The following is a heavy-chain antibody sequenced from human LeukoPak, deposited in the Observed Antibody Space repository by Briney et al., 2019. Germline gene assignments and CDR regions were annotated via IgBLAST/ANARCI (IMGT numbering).Heavy chain of an antibody. CDR3: ARAPSSGWSLYYFDY. J-gene: IGHJ4*02. Sequence: GAPVKVSCTASGYTFTSYGISWVRQAPGQGLEWMGWISAYNGNTNYAQKLQGRVTMTTDTSTSTAYMELRSLRSDDTAVYYCARAPSSGWSLYYFDYWGQGTLVTVSS. CDR2: ISAYNGNT. V-gene: IGHV1-18*04. D-gene: IGHD6-19*01. CDR1: GYTFTSYG.